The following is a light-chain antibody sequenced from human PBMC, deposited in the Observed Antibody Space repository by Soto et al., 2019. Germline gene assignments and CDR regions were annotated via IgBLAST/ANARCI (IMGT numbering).Light chain of an antibody. Sequence: EIVMTQSPATLSVSPGERATLSCRASQSVRSNYLSWYQQKPGQAPRLLIYGASTRATGFPARFSGSGSGTEFTLTISSLQSEDFAVYYCQQHSSRPLTFGGGTKVEIK. CDR1: QSVRSN. CDR3: QQHSSRPLT. CDR2: GAS. J-gene: IGKJ4*01. V-gene: IGKV3-15*01.